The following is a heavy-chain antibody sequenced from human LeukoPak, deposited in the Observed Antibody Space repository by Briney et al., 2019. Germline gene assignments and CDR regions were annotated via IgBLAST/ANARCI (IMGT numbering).Heavy chain of an antibody. CDR2: IKHDGSDT. V-gene: IGHV3-7*05. CDR3: ARRIAATGMKYFDY. CDR1: GFTFGSYW. Sequence: GGSLRLSCAASGFTFGSYWMSWVRQAPGKGLEWVANIKHDGSDTNYVDSVKGRFTISRDNAKHSLYLQMNSLRAEDTAMYYCARRIAATGMKYFDYWGQGTLVTVSS. J-gene: IGHJ4*02. D-gene: IGHD6-13*01.